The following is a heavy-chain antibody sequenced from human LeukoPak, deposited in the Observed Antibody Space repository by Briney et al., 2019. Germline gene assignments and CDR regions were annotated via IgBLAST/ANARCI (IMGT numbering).Heavy chain of an antibody. CDR1: GFSLNTYS. J-gene: IGHJ3*02. V-gene: IGHV3-48*04. Sequence: SGGSLRLSCAASGFSLNTYSMNWVRQAPGKGLEWVSYISSSSTTMYYADSVKGRFTISRDNAKNSVYLQMNSLRAEDTAVYYCARAELGYCSGGSCFGAFDIWGQGTMVTVSS. CDR3: ARAELGYCSGGSCFGAFDI. D-gene: IGHD2-15*01. CDR2: ISSSSTTM.